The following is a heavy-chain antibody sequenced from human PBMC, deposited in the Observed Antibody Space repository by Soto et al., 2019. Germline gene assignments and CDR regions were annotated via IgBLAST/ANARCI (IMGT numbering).Heavy chain of an antibody. Sequence: GPSVKVSCKASGYTFTSYGISWVRQAPGQGLEWMGWISAYNGNTNYAQKLQGRVTMTTDTSTSTAYMELRSLRSDDTAVYYCVRDDGSGYDYYYYYGMDVWGQGTTVTVSS. CDR2: ISAYNGNT. D-gene: IGHD5-12*01. CDR3: VRDDGSGYDYYYYYGMDV. J-gene: IGHJ6*02. CDR1: GYTFTSYG. V-gene: IGHV1-18*04.